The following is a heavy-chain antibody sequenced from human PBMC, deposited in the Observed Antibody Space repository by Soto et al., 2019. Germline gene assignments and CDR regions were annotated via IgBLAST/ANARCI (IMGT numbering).Heavy chain of an antibody. CDR3: ARDENYDTPFDY. CDR2: IYGGGTT. V-gene: IGHV3-66*01. J-gene: IGHJ4*02. Sequence: GSLRLSCAASGFTVSSNYMSWVRQAPGKGLEWVSVIYGGGTTYYADSVEGRFTISRDNSKNTLYLQMNSLRAEDTAVYYCARDENYDTPFDYWGQGTLVTVSS. D-gene: IGHD3-22*01. CDR1: GFTVSSNY.